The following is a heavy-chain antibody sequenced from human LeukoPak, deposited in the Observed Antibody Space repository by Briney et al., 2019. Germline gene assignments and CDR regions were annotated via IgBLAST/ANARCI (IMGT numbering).Heavy chain of an antibody. Sequence: GASVRLSCKASGFTFTGYYIHWVRQAPGQGLEWMGWIYPKSGATNYAQKFQGRITLTRDTSISTAYMELSRLRPDDTAVYYCARSTTPNENEYFEHWGQGTLVTVSS. D-gene: IGHD2/OR15-2a*01. J-gene: IGHJ1*01. V-gene: IGHV1-2*02. CDR1: GFTFTGYY. CDR3: ARSTTPNENEYFEH. CDR2: IYPKSGAT.